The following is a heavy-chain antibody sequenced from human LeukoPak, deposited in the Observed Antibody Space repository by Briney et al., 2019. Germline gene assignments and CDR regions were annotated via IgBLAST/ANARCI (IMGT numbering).Heavy chain of an antibody. Sequence: PGGFLRLSCAASGFTVITNDMTWVRQAPGKGLEWVSVLYSDGNTKYADSVQGRLTISRDNSKNTLYLEMNSLSPDDTAVYYCARGVEPLAANTLAYWGQGTLVTVSS. CDR3: ARGVEPLAANTLAY. CDR2: LYSDGNT. CDR1: GFTVITND. V-gene: IGHV3-53*01. J-gene: IGHJ4*02. D-gene: IGHD1-14*01.